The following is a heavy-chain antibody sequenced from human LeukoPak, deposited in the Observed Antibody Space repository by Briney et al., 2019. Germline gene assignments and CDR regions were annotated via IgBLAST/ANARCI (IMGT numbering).Heavy chain of an antibody. CDR3: ARDKGIGHYDFWSGYKGNWANWFDP. CDR1: GFTFSSYS. CDR2: ISSSSSSYI. J-gene: IGHJ5*02. D-gene: IGHD3-3*01. Sequence: GGSLRLSCAASGFTFSSYSMNWVRQAPGKGLEWVSSISSSSSSYIYYADSVKGRFTISRDNAKNSLYLQMNSLRAEDTAVYYCARDKGIGHYDFWSGYKGNWANWFDPWGQGTLVTVSS. V-gene: IGHV3-21*01.